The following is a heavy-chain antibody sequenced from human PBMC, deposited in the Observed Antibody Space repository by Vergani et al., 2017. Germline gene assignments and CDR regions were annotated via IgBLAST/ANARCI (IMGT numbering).Heavy chain of an antibody. CDR1: GYTFTSYY. J-gene: IGHJ6*02. V-gene: IGHV1-46*01. Sequence: QVQLVQSGAEVKKPGASVKVSCKASGYTFTSYYMHWVRQAPGQGLEWMGIINPSGGSTSYAQKFQGRVTMTRDTSTSTGYMELSSLRCEDTAVYYCERDSRGVAVAGRVHYYYYGMDVWGQGTTVTVAS. CDR3: ERDSRGVAVAGRVHYYYYGMDV. D-gene: IGHD6-19*01. CDR2: INPSGGST.